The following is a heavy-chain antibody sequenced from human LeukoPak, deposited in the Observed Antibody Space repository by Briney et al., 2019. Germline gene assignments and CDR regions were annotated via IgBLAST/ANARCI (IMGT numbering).Heavy chain of an antibody. J-gene: IGHJ4*02. V-gene: IGHV1-18*01. CDR2: FSAYNGNT. CDR3: ARGVAGTEGLFEY. CDR1: GYTFTNYG. Sequence: ASVKVSCKASGYTFTNYGITWVRQAPGQGLEWMGWFSAYNGNTNYAQKPQDRVTMTTDTSTNTAYMELRSLRSDDTAVYFCARGVAGTEGLFEYWGQGTLVTVSS. D-gene: IGHD6-19*01.